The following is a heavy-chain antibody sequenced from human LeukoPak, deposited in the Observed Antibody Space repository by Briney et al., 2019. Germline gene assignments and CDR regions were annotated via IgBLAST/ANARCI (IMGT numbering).Heavy chain of an antibody. D-gene: IGHD5-12*01. V-gene: IGHV3-11*01. Sequence: GGSLRLSCAASGFTSSDYYMTWIRQPPGKGPEWISYISGSGGTTTYVDSVKGRFTISRDNAKNSLYLQMNSLRADDTAIYYCAKDYGPDIVGTIGGYWGQGTLVTVSS. CDR1: GFTSSDYY. CDR2: ISGSGGTT. J-gene: IGHJ4*02. CDR3: AKDYGPDIVGTIGGY.